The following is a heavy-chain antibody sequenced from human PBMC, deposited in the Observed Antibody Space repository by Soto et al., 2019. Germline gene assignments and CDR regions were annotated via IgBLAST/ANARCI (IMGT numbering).Heavy chain of an antibody. CDR1: GYSFTSYW. J-gene: IGHJ4*02. CDR2: IYPGDSDT. CDR3: ARGLFPYSSGWYFPSEMWPDY. V-gene: IGHV5-51*01. Sequence: GESLKISCKGSGYSFTSYWIGWVRQMPGKGLEWMGIIYPGDSDTRYSPSFQGQVTISADKSISTAYLQWSSLKASDTAMYYCARGLFPYSSGWYFPSEMWPDYWGQGTLVTVSS. D-gene: IGHD6-19*01.